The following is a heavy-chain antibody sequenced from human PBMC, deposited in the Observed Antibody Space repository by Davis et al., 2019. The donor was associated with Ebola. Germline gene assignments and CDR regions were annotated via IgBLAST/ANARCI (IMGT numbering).Heavy chain of an antibody. CDR2: IKMKTDGGTT. CDR3: SRGAKTYGMDV. V-gene: IGHV3-15*01. J-gene: IGHJ6*02. CDR1: GSTFSNAW. Sequence: PGGSLRLSCAASGSTFSNAWMTGVRQAPGKGLEWAGRIKMKTDGGTTEYAAPVKGRFTISRDDSKNTVYLQMNSLKTEDTAVYYCSRGAKTYGMDVCGQGTTVTVSS.